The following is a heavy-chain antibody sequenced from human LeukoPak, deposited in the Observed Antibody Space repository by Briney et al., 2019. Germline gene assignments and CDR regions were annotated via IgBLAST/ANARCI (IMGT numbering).Heavy chain of an antibody. J-gene: IGHJ4*02. V-gene: IGHV3-53*01. D-gene: IGHD6-19*01. CDR2: LYCAGST. Sequence: PGGSLRLSCAASGFTVSSSYMTWVRQAPGKGLEWVSVLYCAGSTYYADSVKGRFTISRDNSKNTLYLQMNSLRAEDTAVYYCARGGASGWYDYWGQGTLVTVSS. CDR3: ARGGASGWYDY. CDR1: GFTVSSSY.